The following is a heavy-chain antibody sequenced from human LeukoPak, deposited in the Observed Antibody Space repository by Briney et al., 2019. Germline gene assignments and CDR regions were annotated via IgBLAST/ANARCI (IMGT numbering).Heavy chain of an antibody. CDR3: AKVPTVVVEKNYYYGMDV. Sequence: GGSLILSCAASGFTFSSYAMSWVRQAPGKGLEWVSAISGSGGSTYYADSVKGRFTISRDNSKNTLYLQMNSLRAEDTAVYYCAKVPTVVVEKNYYYGMDVWGQGTTVTVSS. CDR1: GFTFSSYA. J-gene: IGHJ6*02. D-gene: IGHD2-15*01. CDR2: ISGSGGST. V-gene: IGHV3-23*01.